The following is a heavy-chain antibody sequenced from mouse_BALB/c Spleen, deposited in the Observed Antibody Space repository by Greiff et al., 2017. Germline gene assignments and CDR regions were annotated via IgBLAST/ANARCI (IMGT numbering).Heavy chain of an antibody. CDR2: SRNKANDYTT. V-gene: IGHV7-1*02. CDR3: ARDARGRDAMDY. Sequence: EVKVVESGGGLVQPGGSLRLSCATSGFTFSDFYMEWVRQPPGKRLEWIAASRNKANDYTTEYSASVKGRFIVSRDTSQSILYLQMNAQRAEDTAIYYCARDARGRDAMDYWGQGTSVTVSS. J-gene: IGHJ4*01. CDR1: GFTFSDFY.